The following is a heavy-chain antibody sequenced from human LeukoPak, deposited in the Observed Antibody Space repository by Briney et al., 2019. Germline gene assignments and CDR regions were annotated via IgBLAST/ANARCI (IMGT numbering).Heavy chain of an antibody. CDR2: IKQDGSEK. V-gene: IGHV3-7*01. CDR1: GFTFSSYW. D-gene: IGHD4-23*01. CDR3: ARDNSTRYYYYYMDV. J-gene: IGHJ6*03. Sequence: GGSLRLSCAASGFTFSSYWMSWVRQAPGKGLEWVANIKQDGSEKYYVDSVKGRFTISRDNAKNSLYLQMNSLRAEDTAVYYCARDNSTRYYYYYMDVWGKGTTVTISS.